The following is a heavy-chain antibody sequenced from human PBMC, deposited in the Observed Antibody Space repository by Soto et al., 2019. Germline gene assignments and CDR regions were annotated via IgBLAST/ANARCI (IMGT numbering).Heavy chain of an antibody. D-gene: IGHD2-15*01. J-gene: IGHJ6*03. Sequence: SETLSLTCAVYGGSFSGYYWSWIRQPPGKGLEWIGEINHSGSTNYNPSLKSRVTISVDTSKNQFSLKLSSVTAADTAVYYCARGLGYCSGGSCYRPLYYYYYYMDVWGKGTTVTVSS. CDR1: GGSFSGYY. CDR3: ARGLGYCSGGSCYRPLYYYYYYMDV. CDR2: INHSGST. V-gene: IGHV4-34*01.